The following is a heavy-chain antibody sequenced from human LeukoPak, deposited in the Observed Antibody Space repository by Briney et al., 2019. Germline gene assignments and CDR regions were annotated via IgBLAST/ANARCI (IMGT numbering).Heavy chain of an antibody. J-gene: IGHJ5*02. Sequence: GGSLRLSCAASGFTFSSYSMNWVRQAPGKGLEWVSYISSSSTIYYADSVKGRFTISRDNSKNTLYLQMNSLRAEDTAVYYCAKQQQLVTCTWFDPWGQGTLVTVSS. CDR2: ISSSSTI. CDR3: AKQQQLVTCTWFDP. V-gene: IGHV3-48*01. CDR1: GFTFSSYS. D-gene: IGHD6-13*01.